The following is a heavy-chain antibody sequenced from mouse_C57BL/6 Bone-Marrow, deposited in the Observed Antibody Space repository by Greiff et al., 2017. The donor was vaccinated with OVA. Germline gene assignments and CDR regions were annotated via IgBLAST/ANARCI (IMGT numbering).Heavy chain of an antibody. CDR3: TSLYGILFAY. V-gene: IGHV5-9-1*02. D-gene: IGHD2-1*01. CDR2: ISSGGDYI. J-gene: IGHJ3*01. CDR1: GFTFSSYA. Sequence: EVKLVESGAGLVKPGGSLKLSCAASGFTFSSYAMSWVRQTPEKRLEWVAYISSGGDYIYYADTVKGRFTISRDNARNTLYLQMSSLKSEDTAMYYCTSLYGILFAYWGQGTLVTVSA.